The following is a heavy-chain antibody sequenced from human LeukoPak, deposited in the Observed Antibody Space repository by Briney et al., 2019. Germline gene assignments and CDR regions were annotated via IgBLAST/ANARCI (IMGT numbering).Heavy chain of an antibody. J-gene: IGHJ4*02. V-gene: IGHV1-69*05. Sequence: SVKVSCKASGGTFSSYAISWVRQAPGQGLEWMGGIIPIFGTANYAQKFQGRVTITTDESTSTAYTELSSLRSEDTAVYYCARGGNYLDIRPYDYWGQGTLVTVSS. CDR3: ARGGNYLDIRPYDY. CDR2: IIPIFGTA. CDR1: GGTFSSYA. D-gene: IGHD1-7*01.